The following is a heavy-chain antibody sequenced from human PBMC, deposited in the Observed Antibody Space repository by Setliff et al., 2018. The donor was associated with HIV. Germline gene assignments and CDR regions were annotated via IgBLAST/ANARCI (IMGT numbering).Heavy chain of an antibody. J-gene: IGHJ4*02. Sequence: PSETLSLTCTVSGPSINIHYWSWIRQSPGKAFEWIGYIYSTGSTNYNPSLQSRVTISMVASRNQFSLKVTSVTAADTAVYYCPKGAGFYGDYTFDHWGQGRQVTVSS. V-gene: IGHV4-59*11. CDR2: IYSTGST. CDR3: PKGAGFYGDYTFDH. CDR1: GPSINIHY. D-gene: IGHD4-17*01.